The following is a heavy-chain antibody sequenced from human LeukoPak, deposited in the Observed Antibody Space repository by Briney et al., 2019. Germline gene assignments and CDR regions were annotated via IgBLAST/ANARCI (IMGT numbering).Heavy chain of an antibody. V-gene: IGHV3-30*02. D-gene: IGHD1-26*01. J-gene: IGHJ4*02. CDR3: AKDGPLPYSGSSIDY. Sequence: GGSLRLSCAASGFTFSSYGMHWVRQAPGKGLEWVAFIRYDGSNKYYADSVKGRFTISRDNSKNTLYLQMNSLRAEDTAVYYCAKDGPLPYSGSSIDYWGQGTLVTVSS. CDR2: IRYDGSNK. CDR1: GFTFSSYG.